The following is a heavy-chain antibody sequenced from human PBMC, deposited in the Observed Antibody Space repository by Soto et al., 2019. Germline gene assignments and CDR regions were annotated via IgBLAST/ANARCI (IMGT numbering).Heavy chain of an antibody. D-gene: IGHD3-3*01. V-gene: IGHV3-33*01. J-gene: IGHJ6*03. Sequence: QVQLVESGGGVVQPGRSLRLSCAASGFTFRYYDMHWVRQAPGKGLEWVAFICSSGPNDYYADSVKGRFTISRDNSKNSLYLQMNSLRDEDTAVYHCARDCAYDYDMDVWGQGTMVTVSS. CDR3: ARDCAYDYDMDV. CDR1: GFTFRYYD. CDR2: ICSSGPND.